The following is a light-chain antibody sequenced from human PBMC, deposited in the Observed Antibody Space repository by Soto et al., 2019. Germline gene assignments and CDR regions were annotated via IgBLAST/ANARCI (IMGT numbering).Light chain of an antibody. CDR3: CSYAGSYTLVV. J-gene: IGLJ2*01. CDR2: DVS. Sequence: QSVLTQPRSVSGSPGQSVTISCTGTSSDVGGYNYVSWYQQHPGKAPQLLIYDVSQRPSGVPDRFSGSKSGNTASLTISGLQAEDEADYYCCSYAGSYTLVVFGGGTKVTV. CDR1: SSDVGGYNY. V-gene: IGLV2-11*01.